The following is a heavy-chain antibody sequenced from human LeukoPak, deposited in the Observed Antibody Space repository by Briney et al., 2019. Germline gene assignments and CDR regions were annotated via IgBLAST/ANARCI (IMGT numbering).Heavy chain of an antibody. Sequence: GGSLRLSCAASGFTFSSYAMNWVRQAPGKGLEWVSTISGGGGSTYYTDSVKGRFTISRDNSKNTLYLQMNSLRAEDTAVYFCAKYCGVCTHGFCYCLDYWGQGTLVTVSS. D-gene: IGHD2-8*01. V-gene: IGHV3-23*01. CDR2: ISGGGGST. CDR1: GFTFSSYA. CDR3: AKYCGVCTHGFCYCLDY. J-gene: IGHJ4*02.